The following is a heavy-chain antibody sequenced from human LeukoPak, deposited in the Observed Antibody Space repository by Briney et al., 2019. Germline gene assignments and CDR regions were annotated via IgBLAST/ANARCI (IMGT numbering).Heavy chain of an antibody. CDR2: IYTSGST. Sequence: SETLSLTCTVSGGSISSYYWSWIRQPAGKGLEWIGRIYTSGSTNYNPSLKGRVTMSVDTSKNQFSLKLSSVTAADTAVYYCARDYDFWSGYWFDPWGQGTLVTVSS. CDR3: ARDYDFWSGYWFDP. V-gene: IGHV4-4*07. CDR1: GGSISSYY. J-gene: IGHJ5*02. D-gene: IGHD3-3*01.